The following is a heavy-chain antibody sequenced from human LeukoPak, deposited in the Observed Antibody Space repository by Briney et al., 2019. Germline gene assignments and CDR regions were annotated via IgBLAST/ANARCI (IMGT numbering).Heavy chain of an antibody. J-gene: IGHJ5*02. CDR2: IRYDASNK. CDR3: AKSIQLWLFDP. V-gene: IGHV3-30*02. D-gene: IGHD5-18*01. CDR1: GFTFSSYG. Sequence: GESLKISCTASGFTFSSYGMHWVRQAPGKGLEWVAFIRYDASNKYYADSVKGRFTISRDNSKNTLYLQMNSLRAEDTAVYYCAKSIQLWLFDPWGQGTLVTVSS.